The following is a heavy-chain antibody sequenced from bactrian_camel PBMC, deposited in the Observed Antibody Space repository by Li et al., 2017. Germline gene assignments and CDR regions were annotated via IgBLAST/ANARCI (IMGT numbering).Heavy chain of an antibody. CDR3: AAAATPNYFGTGQAWDDA. Sequence: HVQLVESGGGSVQAGESLRLSCTMSGYNRHCMGWFRQVPGKEREGVAVIESGGSTSYAASVEGRFTISKDNAKNTLYLQMNSLKPEDTAIYYCAAAATPNYFGTGQAWDDAWGQGTQ. CDR2: IESGGST. V-gene: IGHV3S53*01. D-gene: IGHD3*01. CDR1: GYNRHC. J-gene: IGHJ4*01.